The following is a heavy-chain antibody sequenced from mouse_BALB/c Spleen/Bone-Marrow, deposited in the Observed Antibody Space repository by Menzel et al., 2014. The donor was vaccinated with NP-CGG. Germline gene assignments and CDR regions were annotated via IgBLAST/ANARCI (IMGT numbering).Heavy chain of an antibody. CDR3: ARWGNYGFDY. Sequence: EVKLVESGPGLVKPSQSLSLTCTVTGYSITSDYAWNWIRQFPGNKLEWMGYISYSGSTSYNPSLKSRISITRDTSKNQFFLQLNSVTTEDTATYYCARWGNYGFDYWGQGTPLTVSS. CDR1: GYSITSDYA. D-gene: IGHD2-1*01. V-gene: IGHV3-2*02. CDR2: ISYSGST. J-gene: IGHJ2*01.